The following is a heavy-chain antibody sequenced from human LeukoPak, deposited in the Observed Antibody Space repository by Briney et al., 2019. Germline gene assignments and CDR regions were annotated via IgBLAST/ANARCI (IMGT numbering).Heavy chain of an antibody. Sequence: GGSLRLSCAASGFTFSSYGMHWVRQAPGKGLEWVAVIWYDGSNKYYADSVKGRFTISRDNSKNTLYLQMNSLRAEDTAVYYCARDSVVTPSQADYCDYWGQGTLVTVSS. V-gene: IGHV3-33*01. J-gene: IGHJ4*02. D-gene: IGHD4-23*01. CDR2: IWYDGSNK. CDR1: GFTFSSYG. CDR3: ARDSVVTPSQADYCDY.